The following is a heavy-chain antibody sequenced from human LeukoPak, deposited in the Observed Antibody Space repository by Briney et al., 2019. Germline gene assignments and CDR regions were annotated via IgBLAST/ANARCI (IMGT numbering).Heavy chain of an antibody. CDR1: GDSINIYY. CDR3: ARAADGAFKW. J-gene: IGHJ4*02. Sequence: PSETLSLTCNVSGDSINIYYCSWVRQPPGKGLEWIGNIFHTGSTNYNPFLKSRVTILADNSRNQFSLSLTSVTAADTAIYYCARAADGAFKWWGQGILVTVSS. CDR2: IFHTGST. V-gene: IGHV4-59*01. D-gene: IGHD5-24*01.